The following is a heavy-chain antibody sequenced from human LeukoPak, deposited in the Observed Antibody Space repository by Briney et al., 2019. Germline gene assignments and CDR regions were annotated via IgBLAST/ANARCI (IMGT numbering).Heavy chain of an antibody. Sequence: GASVKVSCKASGYNFNGYGINWVRQAPGQGLEWMGWISAYDGNTNYAQKFQDRFTMTTDTFTSTAYMELRSLRSDDTAVYYCAGTLAYCSSSFCYFKYWGQGTLVTVSS. V-gene: IGHV1-18*01. J-gene: IGHJ4*02. D-gene: IGHD2-2*01. CDR2: ISAYDGNT. CDR3: AGTLAYCSSSFCYFKY. CDR1: GYNFNGYG.